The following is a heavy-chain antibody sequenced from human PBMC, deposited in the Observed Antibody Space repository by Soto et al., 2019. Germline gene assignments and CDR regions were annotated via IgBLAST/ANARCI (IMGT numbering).Heavy chain of an antibody. D-gene: IGHD3-3*01. CDR1: GFTFSSYS. CDR2: ISSSSSTI. V-gene: IGHV3-48*01. J-gene: IGHJ3*02. Sequence: GGSLRLSCAASGFTFSSYSMNWVRQAPGKGLEWVSYISSSSSTIYYADSVKGRFTISRDNAKNSLYLQMNSLRAEDTAVYYCARDLSPLDYDFWSGYYGDAFDIWGQGTMVTVSS. CDR3: ARDLSPLDYDFWSGYYGDAFDI.